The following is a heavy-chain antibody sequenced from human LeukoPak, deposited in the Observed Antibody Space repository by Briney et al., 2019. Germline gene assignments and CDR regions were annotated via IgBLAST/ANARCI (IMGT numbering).Heavy chain of an antibody. J-gene: IGHJ6*03. V-gene: IGHV4-39*01. D-gene: IGHD3-22*01. CDR3: ARTIVVVNYYYYYYMDV. CDR2: IYYSGST. Sequence: PSETLSLTCTVSGGSISSSSYYWGWIRQPPGKGLEWIGSIYYSGSTYYNPSLKSRVTISVDTSKNQFSLKLSSVTAADTAVYYCARTIVVVNYYYYYYMDVWGKGTTVTISS. CDR1: GGSISSSSYY.